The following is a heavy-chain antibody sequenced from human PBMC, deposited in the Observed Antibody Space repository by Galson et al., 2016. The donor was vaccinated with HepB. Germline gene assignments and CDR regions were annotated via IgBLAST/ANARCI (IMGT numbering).Heavy chain of an antibody. J-gene: IGHJ6*03. D-gene: IGHD1-1*01. CDR3: VVDHQTEITVPGTQIVHLSPMDV. Sequence: SLRLSCAASGFTFSNYAMSWVRQAPGKGLEWVSTIRGDATFTVFAGSVKGRFTISRDNSRDTLYLQMNSPRAEDAALYDCVVDHQTEITVPGTQIVHLSPMDVWGKGTPVAVSS. CDR2: IRGDATFT. V-gene: IGHV3-23*01. CDR1: GFTFSNYA.